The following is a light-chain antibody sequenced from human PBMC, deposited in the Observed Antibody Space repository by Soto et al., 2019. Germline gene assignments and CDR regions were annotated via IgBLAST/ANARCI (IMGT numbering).Light chain of an antibody. CDR2: AAS. CDR3: QQHHSYPRT. J-gene: IGKJ5*01. Sequence: QLTQSPSSLSASVGDKVTITCRASQGISSYLAWYQQKPGKAPKLLIFAASTLQSGVPSRFSGSGSETDFTLTISSLQPEDFATYYCQQHHSYPRTFGQGTRLEIK. CDR1: QGISSY. V-gene: IGKV1-9*01.